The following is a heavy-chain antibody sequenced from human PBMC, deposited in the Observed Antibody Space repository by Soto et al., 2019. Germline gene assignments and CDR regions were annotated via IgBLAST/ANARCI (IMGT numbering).Heavy chain of an antibody. Sequence: EVQLVESGGGLVQPGGSLRLTCVASGFPFSIYSMNWVRQAPGKGLEWSSYITSDTNTIKYADSVKGRFTISRNKAKNLEYLQMNSLRDEDTAVYFCAISVEGHFDYWGQGTVVTVSS. V-gene: IGHV3-48*02. D-gene: IGHD6-19*01. CDR1: GFPFSIYS. J-gene: IGHJ4*02. CDR3: AISVEGHFDY. CDR2: ITSDTNTI.